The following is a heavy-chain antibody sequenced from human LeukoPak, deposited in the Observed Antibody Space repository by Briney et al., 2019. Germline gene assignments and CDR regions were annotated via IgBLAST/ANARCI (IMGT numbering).Heavy chain of an antibody. V-gene: IGHV3-30*14. CDR3: AREQHYGSGSYYN. Sequence: PGGSLRLSCAASGFTFSNYIMHWVRQAPGKGLDWVAVILENGSNQYYADSVKGRFTISRDNSKNTLYLQMNSLRAEDTAVYYCAREQHYGSGSYYNWGQGTLVTVSS. J-gene: IGHJ4*02. CDR1: GFTFSNYI. D-gene: IGHD3-10*01. CDR2: ILENGSNQ.